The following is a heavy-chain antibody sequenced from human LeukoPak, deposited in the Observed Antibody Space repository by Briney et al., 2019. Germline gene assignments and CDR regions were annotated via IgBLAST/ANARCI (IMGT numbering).Heavy chain of an antibody. CDR1: GFTFSGSA. Sequence: PGGSLRLSCAASGFTFSGSAMHWVRQASGKGLEWVGRIRSKANSYATAYAASVKGRFTISRDDSKNTAYLQMNSLKTEDTAVYYCTRHIMVRGGYWYFDLWGRGTLVTVSS. CDR3: TRHIMVRGGYWYFDL. D-gene: IGHD3-10*01. J-gene: IGHJ2*01. V-gene: IGHV3-73*01. CDR2: IRSKANSYAT.